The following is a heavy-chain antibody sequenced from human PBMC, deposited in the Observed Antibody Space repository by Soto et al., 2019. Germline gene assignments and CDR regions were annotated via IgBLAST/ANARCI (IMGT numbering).Heavy chain of an antibody. D-gene: IGHD1-26*01. CDR1: GFTFSSYA. Sequence: PGGSLRLSCAASGFTFSSYAMHWVRQAPGKGLEWVAVISYDGSNKYYADSVKGRFTISRDNSKNTLYLQMNSLRAEDTAVYYCARDTEVDTPGGYFDYWGQGTLVTVSS. CDR3: ARDTEVDTPGGYFDY. J-gene: IGHJ4*02. V-gene: IGHV3-30-3*01. CDR2: ISYDGSNK.